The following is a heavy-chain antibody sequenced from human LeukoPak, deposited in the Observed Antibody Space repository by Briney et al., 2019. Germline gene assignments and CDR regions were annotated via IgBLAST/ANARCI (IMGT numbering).Heavy chain of an antibody. D-gene: IGHD5-12*01. CDR1: GGSISSSSYY. CDR3: ARGAIVATIGLFDY. V-gene: IGHV4-39*07. J-gene: IGHJ4*02. CDR2: IYYSGST. Sequence: PSETLSLTCTVSGGSISSSSYYWGWIRQPPGKGLEWIGSIYYSGSTYYNPSLKSRVTISVDTSKNQFSLKLSSVTAADTAVYYCARGAIVATIGLFDYWGQGTLVTVSS.